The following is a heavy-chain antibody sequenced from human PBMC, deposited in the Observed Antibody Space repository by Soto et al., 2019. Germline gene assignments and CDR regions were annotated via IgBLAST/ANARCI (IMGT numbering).Heavy chain of an antibody. CDR3: ARVRLSIAVNDAFDV. CDR2: MTYDGATE. Sequence: QVRLVESGGGVVQPGTSLRLSCAASGFTFSDYVIHWVRQAAGKGLEWVASMTYDGATEYYADSVKGRFTMSRDNSKRALSLQMNSLRPDDTAVYYCARVRLSIAVNDAFDVWGQGTTVTVSS. J-gene: IGHJ3*01. CDR1: GFTFSDYV. D-gene: IGHD3-3*02. V-gene: IGHV3-30*14.